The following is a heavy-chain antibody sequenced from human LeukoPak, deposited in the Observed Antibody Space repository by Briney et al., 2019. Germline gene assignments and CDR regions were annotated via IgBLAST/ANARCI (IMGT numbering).Heavy chain of an antibody. CDR1: GGSISSYY. CDR3: ARAYCGGDCYLNWFDP. J-gene: IGHJ5*02. V-gene: IGHV4-59*01. D-gene: IGHD2-21*01. CDR2: ISYSGST. Sequence: PSETLSLSCTVSGGSISSYYWSWIRQPPGKGLEWIGYISYSGSTNYNPSLKSRVTISVDTSKNQFSLKLSSVTAADTAVYYCARAYCGGDCYLNWFDPWGQGTLVTVSS.